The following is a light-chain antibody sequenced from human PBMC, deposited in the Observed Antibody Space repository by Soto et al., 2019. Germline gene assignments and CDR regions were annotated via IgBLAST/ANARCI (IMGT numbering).Light chain of an antibody. V-gene: IGLV2-18*02. CDR1: STDFVSYNR. CDR3: SSYAGSNSWV. CDR2: EVS. J-gene: IGLJ3*02. Sequence: QSALTQPPSVSGSPGQSVTISCNGTSTDFVSYNRVSWYQQPPGTAPKLMIYEVSKRPSGVPDRFSGSKSGNTASLTISGLQAADEADYYCSSYAGSNSWVFGGGTQLTVL.